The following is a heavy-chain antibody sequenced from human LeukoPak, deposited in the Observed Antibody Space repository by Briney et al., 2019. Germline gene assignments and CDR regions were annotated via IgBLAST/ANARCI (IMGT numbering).Heavy chain of an antibody. V-gene: IGHV3-23*01. CDR3: AKDREYSYVYDAFDI. CDR1: GFTFSSYA. J-gene: IGHJ3*02. Sequence: GGSLRLSCPASGFTFSSYAMSWVRQAPGKGLEWVSGMSASGGSTYYADSGKGRFTIFRDNSKNTLYLQMNTLRAEDTAVYYCAKDREYSYVYDAFDIWGQGTLVTVSS. D-gene: IGHD3-16*01. CDR2: MSASGGST.